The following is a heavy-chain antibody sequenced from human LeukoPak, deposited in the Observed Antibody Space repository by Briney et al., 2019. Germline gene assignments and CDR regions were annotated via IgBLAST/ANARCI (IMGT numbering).Heavy chain of an antibody. Sequence: GGSLRLSCAASGFTFSSYAMHWVRQAPGKGLEWVSEIYSDGSTYYAASVKGRFSISRDNSKNTVYLQMNSLRAEDTAVYYCARELREHGVFDIWGQGTMVTVSS. J-gene: IGHJ3*02. CDR2: IYSDGST. CDR3: ARELREHGVFDI. CDR1: GFTFSSYA. D-gene: IGHD1-26*01. V-gene: IGHV3-53*01.